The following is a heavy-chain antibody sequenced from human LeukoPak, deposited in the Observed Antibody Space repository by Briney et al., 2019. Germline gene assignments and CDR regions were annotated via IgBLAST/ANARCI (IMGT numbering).Heavy chain of an antibody. CDR2: ISWNSGSI. J-gene: IGHJ1*01. CDR1: GFTFDDYA. V-gene: IGHV3-9*03. D-gene: IGHD1-14*01. CDR3: ARALPDGRAEYFQH. Sequence: GGSLRLSCAASGFTFDDYAMHWVRQAPGKGLEWVSGISWNSGSIGYADSVKGRFTISRDNAKNSLYLQMNSLRAEDMALYYCARALPDGRAEYFQHWGQGTLVTVSS.